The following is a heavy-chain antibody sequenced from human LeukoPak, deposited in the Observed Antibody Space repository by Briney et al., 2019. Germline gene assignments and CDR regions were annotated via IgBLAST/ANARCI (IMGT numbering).Heavy chain of an antibody. D-gene: IGHD1-26*01. CDR1: GDIFSSNSAA. V-gene: IGHV6-1*01. CDR3: ARDAPTTAPRVFDY. CDR2: TYYRSKLYN. Sequence: PSQTLSLTCALSGDIFSSNSAAWNWIRQSPARGLEWLGRTYYRSKLYNDYAVAVKSRLTITPDTSKNQFSLQLNSVTPEDTAVYYCARDAPTTAPRVFDYWGQGTRVTVSS. J-gene: IGHJ4*02.